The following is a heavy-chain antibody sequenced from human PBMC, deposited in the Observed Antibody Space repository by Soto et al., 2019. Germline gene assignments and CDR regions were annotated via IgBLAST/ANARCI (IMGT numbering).Heavy chain of an antibody. Sequence: GGSVKVSCKASGYTLSSYGISWVRQAPGQWLEWMGWISAYNGNTNYAQKLQGRVTMTTDTSTSTAYMELRSLRSEGTAVYYCARLSRAAAGSGSFVYWGQGTLVTV. J-gene: IGHJ4*02. D-gene: IGHD6-13*01. CDR1: GYTLSSYG. CDR2: ISAYNGNT. V-gene: IGHV1-18*01. CDR3: ARLSRAAAGSGSFVY.